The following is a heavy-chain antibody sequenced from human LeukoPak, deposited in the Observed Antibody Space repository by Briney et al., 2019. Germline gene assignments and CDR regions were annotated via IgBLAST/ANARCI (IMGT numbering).Heavy chain of an antibody. Sequence: GRSLRLSCAASGFTFDDYAMHWVRQAPGKGLEWVSGVTWNRGSIDYADSVKGRFTISRDNAKNSLYLQLNSLRPEDTALYYCAKDSLYDSGGAFGIWGQGTMVTVSS. D-gene: IGHD4-23*01. CDR3: AKDSLYDSGGAFGI. CDR2: VTWNRGSI. CDR1: GFTFDDYA. J-gene: IGHJ3*02. V-gene: IGHV3-9*01.